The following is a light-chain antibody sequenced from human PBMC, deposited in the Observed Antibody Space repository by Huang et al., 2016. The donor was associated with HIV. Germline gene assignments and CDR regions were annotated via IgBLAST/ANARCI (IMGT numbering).Light chain of an antibody. CDR1: QDISTY. Sequence: VIWVTQSPSLLSASTGDRVTINCRMSQDISTYLAWYQQKPGKAPKLLIYGASTLQSGGPSRFSARGSGTDFTLTINCLQSEDFATYYCQQYYAFPWTFGQGTKVEVK. CDR3: QQYYAFPWT. J-gene: IGKJ1*01. CDR2: GAS. V-gene: IGKV1D-8*01.